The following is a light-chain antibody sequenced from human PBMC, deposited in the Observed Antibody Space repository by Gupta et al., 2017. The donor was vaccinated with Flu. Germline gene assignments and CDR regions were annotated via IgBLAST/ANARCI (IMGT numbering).Light chain of an antibody. J-gene: IGKJ1*01. CDR2: DAS. Sequence: EFVLTQSPATLSLSPGERATLSCRASQSVSSYLAWYQQKPGQAPRLLIYDASNRATGIPARVSGSGSGTDFTLTISSLEPEDFAVYDCQQRSNWPQPFTCGQGTKLEIK. CDR1: QSVSSY. V-gene: IGKV3-11*01. CDR3: QQRSNWPQPFT.